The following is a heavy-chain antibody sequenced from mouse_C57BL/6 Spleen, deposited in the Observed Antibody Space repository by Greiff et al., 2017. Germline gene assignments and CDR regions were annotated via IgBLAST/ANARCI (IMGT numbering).Heavy chain of an antibody. CDR2: INPNNGGT. D-gene: IGHD1-1*01. J-gene: IGHJ1*03. CDR3: ARYGSSYWYFDV. CDR1: GYTFTDYN. V-gene: IGHV1-18*01. Sequence: EVQLQQSGPELVKPGASVKIPCKASGYTFTDYNMDWVKQSHGKSLEWIGDINPNNGGTTYNQKFKGKATLTVDKSSSTAYMELRSLTSEDTAVYYCARYGSSYWYFDVWGTGTTVTVSS.